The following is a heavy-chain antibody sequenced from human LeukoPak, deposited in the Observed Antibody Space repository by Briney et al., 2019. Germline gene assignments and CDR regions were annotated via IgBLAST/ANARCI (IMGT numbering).Heavy chain of an antibody. D-gene: IGHD2-15*01. V-gene: IGHV3-74*01. Sequence: PGGSLRLSCAASGFTFSTYWMHWVRQAPGKGLVWVSRINSDESSTTYADSVKGRFTISRDNAKNTLYLQMNSLRAEDTAVYYCAKSRRAYCRGGSCFGLWDYWGQGTLVTVSS. CDR2: INSDESST. CDR1: GFTFSTYW. CDR3: AKSRRAYCRGGSCFGLWDY. J-gene: IGHJ4*02.